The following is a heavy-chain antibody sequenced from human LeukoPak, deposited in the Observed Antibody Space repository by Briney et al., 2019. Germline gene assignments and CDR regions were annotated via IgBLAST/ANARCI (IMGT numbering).Heavy chain of an antibody. CDR2: ISPYNGNT. Sequence: SSVKVSCKASGYTFTSYGISWVRQAPGQGLEWMGWISPYNGNTNYAQKLQGRVTMTTDTSTTTAYMELRSLRSDDTAVYYCAREMATIVNQFDYWGQGTLVTVSS. V-gene: IGHV1-18*01. CDR3: AREMATIVNQFDY. D-gene: IGHD5-24*01. CDR1: GYTFTSYG. J-gene: IGHJ4*02.